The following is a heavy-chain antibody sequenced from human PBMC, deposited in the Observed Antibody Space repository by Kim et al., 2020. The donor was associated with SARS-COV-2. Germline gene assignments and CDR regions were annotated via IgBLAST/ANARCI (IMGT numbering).Heavy chain of an antibody. D-gene: IGHD6-13*01. Sequence: GGSLRLSCAASGFTFSSYSMNWVRQAPGKGLEWVSSISSSSSYIYYADSVKGRFTISRDNAKNSLYLQMNSLRAEDTAVYYCARVRLYIAAAATGMDVWGQGTTVTVSS. J-gene: IGHJ6*02. CDR2: ISSSSSYI. CDR1: GFTFSSYS. V-gene: IGHV3-21*01. CDR3: ARVRLYIAAAATGMDV.